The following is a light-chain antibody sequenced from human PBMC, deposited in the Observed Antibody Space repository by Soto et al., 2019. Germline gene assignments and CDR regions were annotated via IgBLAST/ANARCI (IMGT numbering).Light chain of an antibody. J-gene: IGKJ4*01. Sequence: EIVVTQSPATLSVSPGERATLSCRASQSVGNNFAWYQQKPGQAPRLLIFATSTRATGVPARFSGSGSGTEFTLTISSLQSEDFAVYYCQQYGDWPLTFGGGVKVEIE. CDR1: QSVGNN. CDR2: ATS. V-gene: IGKV3-15*01. CDR3: QQYGDWPLT.